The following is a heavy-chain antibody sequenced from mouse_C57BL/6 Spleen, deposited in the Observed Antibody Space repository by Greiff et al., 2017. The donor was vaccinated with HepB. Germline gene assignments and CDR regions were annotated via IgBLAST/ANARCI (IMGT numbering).Heavy chain of an antibody. CDR3: ARDKGDYYGSSTWFAY. Sequence: EVKVVESGGGLVKPGGSLKLSCAASGFTFSSYAMSWVRQTPEKRLEWVATISDGGSYTYYPDNVKGRFTISRDNAKNNLYLQMSHLKSEDTAMYYCARDKGDYYGSSTWFAYWGQGTLVTVSA. CDR1: GFTFSSYA. J-gene: IGHJ3*01. V-gene: IGHV5-4*01. D-gene: IGHD1-1*01. CDR2: ISDGGSYT.